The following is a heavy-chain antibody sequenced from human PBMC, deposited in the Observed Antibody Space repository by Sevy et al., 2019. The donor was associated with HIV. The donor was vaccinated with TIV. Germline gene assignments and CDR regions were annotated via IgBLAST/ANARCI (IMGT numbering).Heavy chain of an antibody. J-gene: IGHJ4*02. V-gene: IGHV1-18*01. D-gene: IGHD3-10*01. Sequence: ASVKVSCKASGYTFTSYGISWVRQAPGQGLEWMGWISAYNGNTNYAQKLQGRVTMTTDTSTGTAYMELRSLRSDDTAVYYCARDLDGSGSYRLGYWGQGTLVTVSS. CDR1: GYTFTSYG. CDR3: ARDLDGSGSYRLGY. CDR2: ISAYNGNT.